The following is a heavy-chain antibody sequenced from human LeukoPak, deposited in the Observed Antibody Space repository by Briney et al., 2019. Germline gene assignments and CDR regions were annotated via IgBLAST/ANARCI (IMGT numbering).Heavy chain of an antibody. CDR1: GYIFTSYW. CDR2: IYPGDSDT. Sequence: GESLKISCKGSGYIFTSYWIALVRQMPGKGLECMGIIYPGDSDTRYSPSFQGQVTISADKSISTAYLQWSTLKASDTAMYYCARSIAVATTFDYWGQGTLVTVSS. CDR3: ARSIAVATTFDY. J-gene: IGHJ4*02. D-gene: IGHD6-19*01. V-gene: IGHV5-51*01.